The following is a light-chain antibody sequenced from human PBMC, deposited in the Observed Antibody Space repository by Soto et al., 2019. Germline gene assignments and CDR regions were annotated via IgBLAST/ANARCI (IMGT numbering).Light chain of an antibody. Sequence: QSALTQPPSASGSPGQSVTISCTGTLSDVNGCNCVSWYQQYPGKAPKLMVYEVSNRPSGVSNRFSASKSGNTASLTISGLQAEDEGDYYCSSYTTSTTPLVFGTGTKLTVL. CDR1: LSDVNGCNC. J-gene: IGLJ1*01. V-gene: IGLV2-14*01. CDR3: SSYTTSTTPLV. CDR2: EVS.